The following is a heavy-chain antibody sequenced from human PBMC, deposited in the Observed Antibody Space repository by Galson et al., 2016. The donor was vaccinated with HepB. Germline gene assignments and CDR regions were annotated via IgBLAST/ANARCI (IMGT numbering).Heavy chain of an antibody. Sequence: SLRLSCAASGFAIGDNYMSWVRQAPGKGLEWVSIFYNGGSTYYVDSVKGRFTISRDNSENTLYLQMNNLRAEDTAIYYCARDVLGTGNLDYWGRGTLVTVSS. J-gene: IGHJ4*02. V-gene: IGHV3-53*01. D-gene: IGHD1-1*01. CDR2: FYNGGST. CDR3: ARDVLGTGNLDY. CDR1: GFAIGDNY.